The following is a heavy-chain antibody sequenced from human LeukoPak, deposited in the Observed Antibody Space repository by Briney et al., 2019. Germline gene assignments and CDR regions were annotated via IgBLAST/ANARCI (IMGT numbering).Heavy chain of an antibody. J-gene: IGHJ5*02. CDR3: ARTNYDILTGYPNWFDP. CDR1: GYSFTSYW. CDR2: IYPGDSDT. Sequence: GESLKISCKGSGYSFTSYWIGWVRQVPGKGLEWMGIIYPGDSDTRYSPSFQGQVTISADKSISTAYLQWSSLKASDTAMYYCARTNYDILTGYPNWFDPWGQGTLVTVSS. D-gene: IGHD3-9*01. V-gene: IGHV5-51*01.